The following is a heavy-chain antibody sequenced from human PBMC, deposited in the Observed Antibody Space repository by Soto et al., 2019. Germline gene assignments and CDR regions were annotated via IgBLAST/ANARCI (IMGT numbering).Heavy chain of an antibody. V-gene: IGHV4-31*03. Sequence: QVQLQESGPGLVKPSQTLSLTCTVSGVSISSGGYYWTWIRQHPQKGLEWIGHIYYSGGPYYNPSLKSRVTVSVDTSNNQFSLKLSSVTAADTAVYYCAREYYYDSSGFDYLGQGTLVTVPS. D-gene: IGHD3-22*01. CDR1: GVSISSGGYY. J-gene: IGHJ4*02. CDR3: AREYYYDSSGFDY. CDR2: IYYSGGP.